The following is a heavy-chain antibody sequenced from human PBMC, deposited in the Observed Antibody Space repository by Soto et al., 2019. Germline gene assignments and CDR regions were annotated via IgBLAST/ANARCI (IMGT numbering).Heavy chain of an antibody. CDR2: INPKSGGT. D-gene: IGHD3-22*01. CDR3: ARGGTFAYDTSGYSVY. CDR1: GYTFSAYY. J-gene: IGHJ4*02. V-gene: IGHV1-2*02. Sequence: GASVKVSCKTSGYTFSAYYMRWVRQAPGQGLEWMGWINPKSGGTLYAQKFQGRVTMTRDTSTSTAYMELSRLRSDDTAVYYCARGGTFAYDTSGYSVYWGQGTLVTVSS.